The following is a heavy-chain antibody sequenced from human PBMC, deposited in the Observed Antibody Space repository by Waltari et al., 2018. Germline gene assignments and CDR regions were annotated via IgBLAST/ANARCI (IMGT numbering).Heavy chain of an antibody. CDR3: ARRVSTGWQYNYFDY. J-gene: IGHJ4*02. CDR1: GYSISSGYY. V-gene: IGHV4-38-2*01. D-gene: IGHD6-25*01. Sequence: QVQLQESGPGLVKPSETLSLTCAVSGYSISSGYYWSWIRQPPGEGLEWIGCMHHSGTPYDNPSLKSRGTISVDTSKNQFSLKLSSVTAADTAVYYCARRVSTGWQYNYFDYWGQGTPVTVSS. CDR2: MHHSGTP.